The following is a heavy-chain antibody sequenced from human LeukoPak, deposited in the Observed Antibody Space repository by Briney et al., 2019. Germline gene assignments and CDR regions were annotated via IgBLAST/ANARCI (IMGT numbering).Heavy chain of an antibody. D-gene: IGHD6-13*01. J-gene: IGHJ2*01. Sequence: GGSLRLSCAASGFTFSDYYMSWIRQAPGKGLEWVSYISSSGSTIYYADSVKGRFTISRDNAKNSLYQQMNSLRAEDTAVYYCARDLDSSRLNWYFDLWGRGTLVTVSS. V-gene: IGHV3-11*04. CDR1: GFTFSDYY. CDR2: ISSSGSTI. CDR3: ARDLDSSRLNWYFDL.